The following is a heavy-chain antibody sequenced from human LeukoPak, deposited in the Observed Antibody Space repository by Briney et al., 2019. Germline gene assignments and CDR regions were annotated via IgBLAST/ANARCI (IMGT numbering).Heavy chain of an antibody. J-gene: IGHJ4*02. CDR2: IWYDGSDK. CDR3: ARDRVLHYFDY. CDR1: GFTFSSHG. V-gene: IGHV3-33*01. D-gene: IGHD3-16*01. Sequence: GRSLRLSCAASGFTFSSHGMHWVRQAPGKGLEWVAVIWYDGSDKYCADSVKGRFTISRDNSKNTLYLQMTSLRADDTAVYYCARDRVLHYFDYWGQGALVTVSS.